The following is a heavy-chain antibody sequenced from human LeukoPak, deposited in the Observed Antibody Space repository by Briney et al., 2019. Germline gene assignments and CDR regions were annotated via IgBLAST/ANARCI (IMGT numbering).Heavy chain of an antibody. V-gene: IGHV4-39*07. CDR2: INHSGST. D-gene: IGHD2-2*01. J-gene: IGHJ5*02. CDR3: ARRSLPIVVVPAAAGLGWFDP. Sequence: SETLSLTCTVSGGSISSSSYYWSWIRQPPGKGLEWIGEINHSGSTNYNPSLKSRVTISVDTSKNQFSLKLSSVTAADTAVYYCARRSLPIVVVPAAAGLGWFDPWGQGTLVTVSS. CDR1: GGSISSSSYY.